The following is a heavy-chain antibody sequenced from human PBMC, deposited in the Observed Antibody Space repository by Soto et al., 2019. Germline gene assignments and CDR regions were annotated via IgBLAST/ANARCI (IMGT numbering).Heavy chain of an antibody. CDR1: GYTFTGYY. V-gene: IGHV1-2*04. CDR3: ARNSERYYDILTRHYNYGMHV. J-gene: IGHJ6*02. D-gene: IGHD3-9*01. CDR2: INPNSGGT. Sequence: GASVKVSCKASGYTFTGYYMHWVRQAPGQGLEWMGWINPNSGGTNYAQKFQGWVTMTRDTSISTAYMELSRLRSDDTAVYYCARNSERYYDILTRHYNYGMHVRGQGTTVTGSS.